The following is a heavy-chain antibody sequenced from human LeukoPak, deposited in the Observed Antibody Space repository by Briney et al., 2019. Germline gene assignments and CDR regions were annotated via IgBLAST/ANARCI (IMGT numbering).Heavy chain of an antibody. Sequence: GGSLRLSCSASGFTFSRYPMHWVRQAPGKGLEYVSAISGSGGSTYYADSVKGRFTISRDNSKNTLYLQMSSLRTEDTAIYYCAKAQYDFWSGLGYWGQGTLVTVSS. D-gene: IGHD3-3*01. CDR3: AKAQYDFWSGLGY. CDR1: GFTFSRYP. V-gene: IGHV3-64D*09. J-gene: IGHJ4*02. CDR2: ISGSGGST.